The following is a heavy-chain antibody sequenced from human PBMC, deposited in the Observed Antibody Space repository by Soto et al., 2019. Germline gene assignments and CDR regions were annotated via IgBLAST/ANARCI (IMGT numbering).Heavy chain of an antibody. Sequence: SETLSLTCSVSGGSISSGYYYWSWIRQPPGKGLEWIGRIYSSGSTNYNPSLKSRVTMSVDKSKNKFSLKLSSVTAADTAVYYCARDGGSYYLGPYWGRGTLVTVSS. CDR2: IYSSGST. CDR3: ARDGGSYYLGPY. CDR1: GGSISSGYYY. D-gene: IGHD1-26*01. V-gene: IGHV4-61*02. J-gene: IGHJ4*01.